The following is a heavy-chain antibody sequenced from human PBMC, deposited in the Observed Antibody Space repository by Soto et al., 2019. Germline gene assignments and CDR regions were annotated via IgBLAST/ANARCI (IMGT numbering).Heavy chain of an antibody. J-gene: IGHJ4*02. Sequence: HPGGSLRLSCAASGFTFSSYAMHWVRQAPGKGLEWVAVISYDGSNKYYADSVKGRFTISRDNSKNTLYLQMNSLRAEDTAVYYCASIGSSNDYWGQGTLVTVSS. CDR2: ISYDGSNK. V-gene: IGHV3-30-3*01. CDR3: ASIGSSNDY. CDR1: GFTFSSYA. D-gene: IGHD1-26*01.